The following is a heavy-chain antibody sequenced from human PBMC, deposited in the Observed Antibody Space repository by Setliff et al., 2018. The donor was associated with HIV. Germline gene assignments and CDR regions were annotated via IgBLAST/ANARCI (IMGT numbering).Heavy chain of an antibody. V-gene: IGHV3-15*01. Sequence: GGSLRLSCAASGFTFSNAWMSWVRQAPGKGLEWVGHIKSKIDGETTDYAAPVKGRITISRDDSKNTLSLQMNSLKTEDTAVYYCAVVVGGYAYSSSWYLHYWGQGTLVTVSS. J-gene: IGHJ4*02. CDR1: GFTFSNAW. D-gene: IGHD6-13*01. CDR3: AVVVGGYAYSSSWYLHY. CDR2: IKSKIDGETT.